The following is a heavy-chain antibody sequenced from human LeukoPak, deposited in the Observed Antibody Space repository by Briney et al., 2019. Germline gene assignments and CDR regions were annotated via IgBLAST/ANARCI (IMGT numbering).Heavy chain of an antibody. V-gene: IGHV4-30-4*08. CDR3: AREGVTTGGAFDI. CDR2: IYYSGST. CDR1: GGSISSGDYY. D-gene: IGHD4-11*01. Sequence: KPSQTLSLTCTVSGGSISSGDYYWSWIRQPPGKGLEWIGYIYYSGSTYYNPSLKSRVTISVDTSKNQFSLKLSSVTAADTAVYYCAREGVTTGGAFDIWGQGTMVTVSS. J-gene: IGHJ3*02.